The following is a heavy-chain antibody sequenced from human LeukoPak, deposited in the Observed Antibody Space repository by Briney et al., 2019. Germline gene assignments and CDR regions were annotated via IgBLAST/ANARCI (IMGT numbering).Heavy chain of an antibody. CDR2: FDPEDGET. V-gene: IGHV1-24*01. CDR3: ATAPRYCSSTSCYRFHGMDV. Sequence: ASVKVSCKVSGHTLTELSMHWVRQAPGKGLEWMGGFDPEDGETIYAQKFQGRVTMTEDTSTDTAYMELSSLRSEDTAVYYCATAPRYCSSTSCYRFHGMDVWGQGTTVTVSS. J-gene: IGHJ6*02. D-gene: IGHD2-2*01. CDR1: GHTLTELS.